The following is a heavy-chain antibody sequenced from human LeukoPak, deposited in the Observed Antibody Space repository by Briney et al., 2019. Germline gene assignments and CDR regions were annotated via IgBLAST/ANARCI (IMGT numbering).Heavy chain of an antibody. CDR1: GVTFSNFA. J-gene: IGHJ6*03. V-gene: IGHV1-69*06. CDR2: IIPIFGTA. CDR3: ARGVAVAGLVYYYYMDV. D-gene: IGHD6-19*01. Sequence: ASVKVSCKASGVTFSNFAISWVRQAPGQGLEWMGGIIPIFGTANYAQKFQGRVTITADKSTSTAYMELSRLRSDDTAVYYCARGVAVAGLVYYYYMDVWGKGTTVTVSS.